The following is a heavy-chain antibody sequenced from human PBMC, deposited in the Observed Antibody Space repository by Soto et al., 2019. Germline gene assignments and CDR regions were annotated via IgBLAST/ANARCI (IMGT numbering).Heavy chain of an antibody. D-gene: IGHD6-13*01. CDR2: IYPGDSDT. Sequence: PGESLKISCKVSGYSFTSYWIGWVRQMPGKGLEWMGIIYPGDSDTRYSPSFQGQVTISADKSISTAYLQWSSLKASDTAIYYCARTASAGNYCDGVAVWGQGTTVTGSS. V-gene: IGHV5-51*01. CDR1: GYSFTSYW. J-gene: IGHJ6*02. CDR3: ARTASAGNYCDGVAV.